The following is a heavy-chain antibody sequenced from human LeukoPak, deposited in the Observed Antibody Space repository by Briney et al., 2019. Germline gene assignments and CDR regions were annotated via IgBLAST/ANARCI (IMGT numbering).Heavy chain of an antibody. V-gene: IGHV3-33*06. CDR1: GFTFGSYG. J-gene: IGHJ4*02. CDR2: MWYDGSNK. CDR3: AKDAGASGSSLDY. Sequence: PGGSLGLSCAASGFTFGSYGMHWVRQAPGKGLEWVAVMWYDGSNKYYADSVKGRFTISRDNFKNTLYLQMNSLTAEDTAVYYCAKDAGASGSSLDYWGQGTLVTVSS. D-gene: IGHD3-10*01.